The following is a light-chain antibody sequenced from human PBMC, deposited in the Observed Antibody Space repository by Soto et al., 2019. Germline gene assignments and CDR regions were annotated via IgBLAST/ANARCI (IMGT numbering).Light chain of an antibody. V-gene: IGLV2-8*01. CDR2: EVS. J-gene: IGLJ2*01. Sequence: QSALTQPPSASGSPVQSVTISCTGTSSDVGGNNYVSWYQQHPGQAPKLMIYEVSKRPSGVPDRFSGSKSGNTASLTVSGLQAEDEADYYCSSYAGRNNLGVFGGGTKLTVL. CDR1: SSDVGGNNY. CDR3: SSYAGRNNLGV.